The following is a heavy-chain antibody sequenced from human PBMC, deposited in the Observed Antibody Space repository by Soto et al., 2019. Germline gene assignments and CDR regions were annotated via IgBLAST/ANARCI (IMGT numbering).Heavy chain of an antibody. Sequence: GASVKVSCKASGYTFTSYGISWVRQAPGQGLEWMGWISAYNGNTNYAQKLQGRVTMTTDTSTSTAYMELRSLRSDDTAVYYCARGSPTDNYDPEDWFDPWGQGTLVTVSS. CDR1: GYTFTSYG. D-gene: IGHD3-3*01. V-gene: IGHV1-18*01. J-gene: IGHJ5*02. CDR3: ARGSPTDNYDPEDWFDP. CDR2: ISAYNGNT.